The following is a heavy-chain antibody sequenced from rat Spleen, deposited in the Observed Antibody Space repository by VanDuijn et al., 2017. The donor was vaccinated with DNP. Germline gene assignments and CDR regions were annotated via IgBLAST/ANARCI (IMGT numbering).Heavy chain of an antibody. Sequence: EVQLVESGGGLVQPGRSLKLSCAASGFTFSNYGMAWVRQAPTKGLEWVATISYDGRSTYYRDSVKGRFTISRDNAKSTLYLQMDSLRSEDTATYYCATPAYWGQGTLVTVSS. V-gene: IGHV5-29*01. CDR2: ISYDGRST. J-gene: IGHJ3*01. CDR1: GFTFSNYG. CDR3: ATPAY.